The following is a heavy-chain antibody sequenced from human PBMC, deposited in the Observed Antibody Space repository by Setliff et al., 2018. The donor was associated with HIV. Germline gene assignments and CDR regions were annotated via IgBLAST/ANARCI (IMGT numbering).Heavy chain of an antibody. CDR2: ISCYNGGT. CDR1: GYTFTGHY. J-gene: IGHJ4*02. Sequence: ASVKVSCKASGYTFTGHYIHWVRQAPGQGLEWMGWISCYNGGTDHAQNFQGRVTMTRDTSITTAYMELSSLRSDDTAVYYCAILDYWGQGTLVTVSS. V-gene: IGHV1-2*02. CDR3: AILDY.